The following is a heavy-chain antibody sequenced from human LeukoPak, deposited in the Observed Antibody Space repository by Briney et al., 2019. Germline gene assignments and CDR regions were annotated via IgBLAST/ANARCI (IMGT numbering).Heavy chain of an antibody. Sequence: PSDTLSLTCAVSGDSISSSSYFWGWIRQPPGKGLEWIGSIPYSGSASYNPSLKSRVIISIDTSKNQLSLEARSVTAADTAVYYCARPARDGDYYYWGQGTLVTVSS. D-gene: IGHD2/OR15-2a*01. CDR1: GDSISSSSYF. CDR2: IPYSGSA. J-gene: IGHJ4*02. V-gene: IGHV4-39*01. CDR3: ARPARDGDYYY.